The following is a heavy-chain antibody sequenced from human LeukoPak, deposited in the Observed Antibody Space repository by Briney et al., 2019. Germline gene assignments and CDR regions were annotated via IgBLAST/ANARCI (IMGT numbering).Heavy chain of an antibody. J-gene: IGHJ4*02. CDR3: ANYYYDTSGYKN. V-gene: IGHV3-23*01. CDR1: GYTLENYA. CDR2: ISSSGGRT. D-gene: IGHD3-22*01. Sequence: PGGSLRLSCGASGYTLENYAINWVRQAPGKGLEWVSAISSSGGRTYYADSVKGRFTISRDNSKNTLYLQMNSLRAEDTAVYYCANYYYDTSGYKNWGQGTLVTVS.